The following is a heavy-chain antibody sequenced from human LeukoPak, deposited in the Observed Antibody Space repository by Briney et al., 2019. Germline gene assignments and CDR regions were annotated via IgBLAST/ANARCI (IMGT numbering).Heavy chain of an antibody. D-gene: IGHD5-24*01. CDR3: ARDLHGDGYNFNWFDP. CDR2: ISSSSSYI. CDR1: GFTFSSYS. V-gene: IGHV3-21*01. Sequence: PGGSLRLSCAASGFTFSSYSMNWVRQAPGKGLEWVSSISSSSSYIYYADSVKGRFTISRDNAKNSLYLQMNSLRAEDTAVYYCARDLHGDGYNFNWFDPWGQGTLVTVSS. J-gene: IGHJ5*02.